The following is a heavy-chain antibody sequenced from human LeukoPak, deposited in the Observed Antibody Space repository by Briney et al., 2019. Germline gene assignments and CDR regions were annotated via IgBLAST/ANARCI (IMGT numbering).Heavy chain of an antibody. CDR3: ARDRGIAIDY. J-gene: IGHJ4*02. V-gene: IGHV4-61*02. CDR1: AGSISSGSYY. D-gene: IGHD6-13*01. Sequence: SQTLSLTCTVSAGSISSGSYYWSWLRQPAGRGLEWIGRIYTSGSTNYNPSLKSRVTISVDTSKNQFSLKLSSVTAADTAVYYCARDRGIAIDYWGQGTLVTVSS. CDR2: IYTSGST.